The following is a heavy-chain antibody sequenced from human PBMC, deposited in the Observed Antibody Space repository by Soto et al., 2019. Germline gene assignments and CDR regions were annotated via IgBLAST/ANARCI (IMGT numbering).Heavy chain of an antibody. CDR3: EKCGIWGVKWGHPNY. D-gene: IGHD3-10*01. Sequence: EVQLLESGGGLVQPGGSLRLSCVTSGFTFSSYAMSWVRQAPGKGLEWVSGISGSGDNTYYADSVKGRFTISIDNSNNTLDLHMDGVRAEETGVYYGEKCGIWGVKWGHPNYWGQGPLVTVSS. J-gene: IGHJ4*02. CDR1: GFTFSSYA. V-gene: IGHV3-23*01. CDR2: ISGSGDNT.